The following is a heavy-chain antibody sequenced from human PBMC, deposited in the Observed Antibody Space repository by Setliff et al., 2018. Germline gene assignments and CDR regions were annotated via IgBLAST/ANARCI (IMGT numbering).Heavy chain of an antibody. CDR3: VRDRTAYTYGLDV. V-gene: IGHV4-61*01. Sequence: SETLSLTCTVSGASISSGSYYWSWIRQPSGKGLEWIGYIYHNGNTNFNPSLKTRVTMSVDTSKNQFALNLTSVTAADTAVYYCVRDRTAYTYGLDVWGQGTTVTVSS. CDR1: GASISSGSYY. D-gene: IGHD3-16*01. CDR2: IYHNGNT. J-gene: IGHJ6*02.